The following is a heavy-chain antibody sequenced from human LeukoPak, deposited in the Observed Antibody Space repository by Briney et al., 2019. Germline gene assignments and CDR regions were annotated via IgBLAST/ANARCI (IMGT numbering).Heavy chain of an antibody. CDR1: GFTFSSYW. CDR3: ARDSSGYDTIPYNWFDP. J-gene: IGHJ5*02. Sequence: GGSLRLSCAASGFTFSSYWVHWVRQAPGKGLVWVSRINSDGSSTSYADSVKGRFTISRDNAKNTLYLQMNSLRAEDTAVYYCARDSSGYDTIPYNWFDPWGQGTLVTVSS. CDR2: INSDGSST. D-gene: IGHD5-12*01. V-gene: IGHV3-74*01.